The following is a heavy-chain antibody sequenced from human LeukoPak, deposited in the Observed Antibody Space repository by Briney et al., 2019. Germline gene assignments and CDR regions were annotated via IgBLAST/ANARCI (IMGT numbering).Heavy chain of an antibody. CDR1: GYTFTSYG. Sequence: ASVKVSCKASGYTFTSYGISWVRQAPGQGLEWMGWISAYNGNTNYAQKLQGRVTMTTDTSTSTAYMELRSLRSDDTAVYYCASGETYYYGSGSYPLDYWGQGTLVTVSS. J-gene: IGHJ4*02. V-gene: IGHV1-18*01. CDR2: ISAYNGNT. CDR3: ASGETYYYGSGSYPLDY. D-gene: IGHD3-10*01.